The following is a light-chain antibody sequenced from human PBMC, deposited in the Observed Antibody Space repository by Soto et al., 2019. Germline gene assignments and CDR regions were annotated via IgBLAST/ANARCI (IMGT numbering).Light chain of an antibody. CDR1: SNDIGLYNY. Sequence: QSALTQPASVSGSPGQSITISCTGTSNDIGLYNYVSWYQQHPGKAPKLVIYEVTYRPSGISSRFSGSKSGNTASLTISGLQAEDEADYYCASYTSSSTSVIFGRGTKLTVL. CDR3: ASYTSSSTSVI. J-gene: IGLJ2*01. V-gene: IGLV2-14*01. CDR2: EVT.